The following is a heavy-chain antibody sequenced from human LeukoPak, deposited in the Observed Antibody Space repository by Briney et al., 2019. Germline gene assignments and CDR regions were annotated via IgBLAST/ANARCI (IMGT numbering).Heavy chain of an antibody. D-gene: IGHD2-21*02. CDR3: ARGASCGGDCYWEDYYFYGMDV. CDR2: MNDFGST. Sequence: SETLSLTCAVYGGSLSDFYWSWLRQPPGKGLEWIGEMNDFGSTNYNPSLKSRVALSLDTSKNQFSLRLSSVTAADTAVYSCARGASCGGDCYWEDYYFYGMDVWGQGTTVTVSS. J-gene: IGHJ6*02. V-gene: IGHV4-34*01. CDR1: GGSLSDFY.